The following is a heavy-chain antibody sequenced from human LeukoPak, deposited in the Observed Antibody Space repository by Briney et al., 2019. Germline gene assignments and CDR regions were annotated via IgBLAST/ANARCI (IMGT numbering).Heavy chain of an antibody. D-gene: IGHD6-19*01. CDR2: ISTNSAFI. V-gene: IGHV3-21*01. CDR3: ARRGAVANAFDI. J-gene: IGHJ3*02. CDR1: GFTFINYS. Sequence: GGSLRLSCTASGFTFINYSMNWVRQAPGKGLEWVSSISTNSAFIYYADSVRGRFTISRDNAKNTLYLQMNSLRAEDTAVYYCARRGAVANAFDIWGQGTMVTVSS.